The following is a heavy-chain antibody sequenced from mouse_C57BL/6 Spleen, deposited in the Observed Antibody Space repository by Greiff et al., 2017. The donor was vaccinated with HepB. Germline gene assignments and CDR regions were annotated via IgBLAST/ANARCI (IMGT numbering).Heavy chain of an antibody. D-gene: IGHD1-1*01. CDR2: IYPGNGST. V-gene: IGHV1-55*01. Sequence: VQLQQSGAELVKPGASVKMSCKASGYTFTGYWITWVKQRPGQGLEWIGCIYPGNGSTNYDAKFKSKATMTADTSSSTAYMQLSSLTSEDTAVYYCARTYYGGYSDYWGQGTTLTVSS. CDR3: ARTYYGGYSDY. J-gene: IGHJ2*01. CDR1: GYTFTGYW.